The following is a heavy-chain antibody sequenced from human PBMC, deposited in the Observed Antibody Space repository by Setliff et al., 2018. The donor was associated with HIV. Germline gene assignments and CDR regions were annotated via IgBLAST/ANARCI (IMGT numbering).Heavy chain of an antibody. Sequence: SETLSLTCTVSGGSISSSSYYWGWIRQPPGKGLEWIGSIYYSGSTYYNPSLKSRVTISVDTSKNQFSLKLSSVTAADTAVYYCARDYCGGDCYFPYYYGMDVWGQGTTVTVSS. V-gene: IGHV4-39*07. D-gene: IGHD2-21*02. CDR3: ARDYCGGDCYFPYYYGMDV. J-gene: IGHJ6*02. CDR1: GGSISSSSYY. CDR2: IYYSGST.